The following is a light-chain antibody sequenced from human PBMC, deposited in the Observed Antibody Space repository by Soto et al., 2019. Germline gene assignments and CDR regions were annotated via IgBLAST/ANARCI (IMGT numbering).Light chain of an antibody. Sequence: EIVMTQSPATLSVSPGERATLSCRASQSVNIYLAWYQQKPGQAPRLLIFGATYRATGIPARFSGSGSGTEFNLTISSLQSEDFAVYYCQQHINWPLTFGGGTKVDIK. V-gene: IGKV3D-15*01. J-gene: IGKJ4*01. CDR1: QSVNIY. CDR2: GAT. CDR3: QQHINWPLT.